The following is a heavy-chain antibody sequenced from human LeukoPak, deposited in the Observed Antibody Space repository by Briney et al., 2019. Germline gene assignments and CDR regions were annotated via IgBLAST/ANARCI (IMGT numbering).Heavy chain of an antibody. CDR2: IYTSGST. V-gene: IGHV4-4*09. CDR1: GGSISSYY. Sequence: PSETLSLTCTVSGGSISSYYWSWIRQPPGKGLEWIGYIYTSGSTNYNPSLKSRVTISVDTSKNQFSLKLSSVTAADTAVYYCARRVRGVDYYYYFMYVWGKGTTVTVSS. CDR3: ARRVRGVDYYYYFMYV. D-gene: IGHD3-10*01. J-gene: IGHJ6*03.